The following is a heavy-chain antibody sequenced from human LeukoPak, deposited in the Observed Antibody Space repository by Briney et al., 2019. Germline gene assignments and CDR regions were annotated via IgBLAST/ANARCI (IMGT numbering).Heavy chain of an antibody. CDR2: FDPEDGET. CDR3: ATGALVRGVMGVEPSNWFDP. J-gene: IGHJ5*02. Sequence: ASVTVSCKVSGYTLTELSMHWVRQAPGKGLEWMGGFDPEDGETIYAQKFQGRVTMTEGTSTDTAYMELSSLRSEDTAVYYCATGALVRGVMGVEPSNWFDPWGQGTLVTVSS. CDR1: GYTLTELS. V-gene: IGHV1-24*01. D-gene: IGHD3-10*01.